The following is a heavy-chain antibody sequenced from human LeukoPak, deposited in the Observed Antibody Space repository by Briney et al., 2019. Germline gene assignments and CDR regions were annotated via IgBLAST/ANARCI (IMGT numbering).Heavy chain of an antibody. D-gene: IGHD5-18*01. V-gene: IGHV3-7*01. CDR2: INPDGNKK. CDR3: ARDLAYSRLDY. J-gene: IGHJ4*02. CDR1: GLTFSSSW. Sequence: GGSLRLSCAVSGLTFSSSWMDWVRQAPGKGLEWVASINPDGNKKYSADSVKGRFTISRDNAENSLYLQMNSLRVEDTAFYYCARDLAYSRLDYWGQGMLVTFSS.